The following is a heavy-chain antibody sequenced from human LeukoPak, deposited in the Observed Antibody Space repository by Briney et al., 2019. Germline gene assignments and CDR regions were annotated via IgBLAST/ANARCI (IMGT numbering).Heavy chain of an antibody. Sequence: ASVKVSCKASGGTFSSYAISWVRQAPGQGLEWMGWINPNSGGTNYAQKFQGRVTMTRDTSISTAYMELSRLRSDDTAVYYCAISSKMVRGVKGGIDYWGQGTLVTVSS. J-gene: IGHJ4*02. CDR1: GGTFSSYA. V-gene: IGHV1-2*02. CDR2: INPNSGGT. CDR3: AISSKMVRGVKGGIDY. D-gene: IGHD3-10*01.